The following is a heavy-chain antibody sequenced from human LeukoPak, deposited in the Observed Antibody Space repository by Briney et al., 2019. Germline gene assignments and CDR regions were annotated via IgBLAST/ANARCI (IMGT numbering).Heavy chain of an antibody. CDR1: GFTFSSYN. Sequence: PGGSLRLSCAASGFTFSSYNMNWIRQAPGKGLEWVSAISSSSTYIYNADSVKGRFIISRDDAKNLLYLEMNSLRVEDTAVYYCAKVSTGNQYGSGDFDYWGQGTLVTVSS. D-gene: IGHD3-10*01. CDR3: AKVSTGNQYGSGDFDY. V-gene: IGHV3-21*01. CDR2: ISSSSTYI. J-gene: IGHJ4*02.